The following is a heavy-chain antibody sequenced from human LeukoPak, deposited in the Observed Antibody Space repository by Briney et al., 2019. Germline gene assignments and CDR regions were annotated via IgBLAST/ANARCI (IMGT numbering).Heavy chain of an antibody. CDR1: GFTFSSYG. CDR2: ISYDGSNK. D-gene: IGHD3-10*01. V-gene: IGHV3-30*18. Sequence: GGSLRLSCAASGFTFSSYGMHWVRQAPGKGLEWVAVISYDGSNKYYADSVKGRFTISRDNSKNTLYLQMNSLRPEDTAVYYCAKSSGSGSYYKPIDYGGQGTLVTVSS. CDR3: AKSSGSGSYYKPIDY. J-gene: IGHJ4*02.